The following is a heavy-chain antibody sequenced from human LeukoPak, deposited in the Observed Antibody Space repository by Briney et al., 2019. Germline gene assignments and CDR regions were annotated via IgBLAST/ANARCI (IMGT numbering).Heavy chain of an antibody. CDR2: ISSSSSYI. V-gene: IGHV3-21*01. D-gene: IGHD3-16*02. Sequence: PGGSLRLSCAASGFTFSSYSMNWVRQAPGKGLEWVSSISSSSSYIYYADSVKGRFTISRDNSKNTLYLQMNSLRAEDTAVYYCAKDHDDYVWGSYRSGYYFDYWGQGTLVTVSS. J-gene: IGHJ4*02. CDR1: GFTFSSYS. CDR3: AKDHDDYVWGSYRSGYYFDY.